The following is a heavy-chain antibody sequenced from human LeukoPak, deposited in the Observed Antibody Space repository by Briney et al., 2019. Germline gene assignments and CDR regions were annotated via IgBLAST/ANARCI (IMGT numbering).Heavy chain of an antibody. J-gene: IGHJ5*02. D-gene: IGHD6-13*01. Sequence: SETLSLTCTVSGGSISSYYWSWIRQPPGKGLEWIGYIYYSGSTNYNPSLKSRVTISVDTSKNQFSLKLSSVTAAVTAVYYCARESSSSWYGGWFDPWGQGTLVTVSS. V-gene: IGHV4-59*01. CDR1: GGSISSYY. CDR2: IYYSGST. CDR3: ARESSSSWYGGWFDP.